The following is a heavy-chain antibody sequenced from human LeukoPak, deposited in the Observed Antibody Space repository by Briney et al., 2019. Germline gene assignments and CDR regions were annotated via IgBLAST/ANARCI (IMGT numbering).Heavy chain of an antibody. CDR2: IYSGGST. J-gene: IGHJ4*02. D-gene: IGHD3-22*01. CDR3: ATNFYYDSSGAFDY. CDR1: GFTVSSNY. V-gene: IGHV3-53*01. Sequence: GGSLRLSCAASGFTVSSNYMSWVRQAPGKGLEWVSVIYSGGSTYYADSVKGRFTISRDNSKNTLYLQMNSLRAEDTAVYYCATNFYYDSSGAFDYWGQGTLVTVSS.